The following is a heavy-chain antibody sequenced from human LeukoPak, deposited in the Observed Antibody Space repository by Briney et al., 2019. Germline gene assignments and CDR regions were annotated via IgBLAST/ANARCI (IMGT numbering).Heavy chain of an antibody. V-gene: IGHV1-69*13. CDR2: IIPIFGTA. CDR1: GGTFSSYA. Sequence: SVKVSCKASGGTFSSYAISWVRQAPGQGLEWMGGIIPIFGTANYAQKFQGGVTITADESTSTAYMELSSLRSEDTAVYYCARVRERAPYYFDYWGQGTLVTVSS. J-gene: IGHJ4*02. D-gene: IGHD1-26*01. CDR3: ARVRERAPYYFDY.